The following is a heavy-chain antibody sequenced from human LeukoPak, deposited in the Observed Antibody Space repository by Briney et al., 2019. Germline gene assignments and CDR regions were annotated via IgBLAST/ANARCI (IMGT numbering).Heavy chain of an antibody. CDR1: GGTFSSYA. CDR3: ARSREIVVVPAAAYFDY. Sequence: SVKVSCKASGGTFSSYAISWVRQAPGQGLEWMGGIIPIFGTANYAQKFQGRVTITTDESTSTAYMELSSLRSEDTAVYYCARSREIVVVPAAAYFDYWGQGTPVTVSS. J-gene: IGHJ4*02. V-gene: IGHV1-69*05. CDR2: IIPIFGTA. D-gene: IGHD2-2*01.